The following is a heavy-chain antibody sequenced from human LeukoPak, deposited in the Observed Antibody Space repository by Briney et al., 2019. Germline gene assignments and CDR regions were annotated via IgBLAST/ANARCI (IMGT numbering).Heavy chain of an antibody. CDR3: ARGGKAAGV. D-gene: IGHD6-13*01. CDR2: IHSDGRST. J-gene: IGHJ4*02. CDR1: GFSVSDNY. Sequence: GGSLRLSCAVSGFSVSDNYMSWVRQTPGKGLVWVSRIHSDGRSTSYADSVKGRFTISRDNAKNTLYLQMNSLRADDTAVYYCARGGKAAGVRGQGTLVTVSS. V-gene: IGHV3-74*01.